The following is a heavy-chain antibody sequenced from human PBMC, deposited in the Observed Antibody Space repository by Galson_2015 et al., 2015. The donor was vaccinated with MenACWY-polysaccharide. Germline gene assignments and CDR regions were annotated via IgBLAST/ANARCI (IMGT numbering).Heavy chain of an antibody. CDR3: ARIQVVRGSGSYSGLDV. J-gene: IGHJ6*02. CDR1: GFSLSTSGMC. CDR2: IDWDDDK. V-gene: IGHV2-70*01. D-gene: IGHD3-3*01. Sequence: PALVKPTQTLTLTCSFSGFSLSTSGMCVSWIRQPPGKALEWLALIDWDDDKYYSTSLETRLTISKDTSKNQVVLTMTNMDSVDTATYYCARIQVVRGSGSYSGLDVWAKGPRSSSP.